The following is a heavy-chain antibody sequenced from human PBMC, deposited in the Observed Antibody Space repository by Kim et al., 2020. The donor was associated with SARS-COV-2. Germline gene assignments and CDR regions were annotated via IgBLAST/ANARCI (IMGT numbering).Heavy chain of an antibody. V-gene: IGHV3-74*01. CDR3: ARAGDYDISGYYGFFHH. D-gene: IGHD3-22*01. J-gene: IGHJ1*01. Sequence: SVKGRFTISIDNAKNSLYLQMNRLRPEDTAVYYCARAGDYDISGYYGFFHHWGHGALVTVSS.